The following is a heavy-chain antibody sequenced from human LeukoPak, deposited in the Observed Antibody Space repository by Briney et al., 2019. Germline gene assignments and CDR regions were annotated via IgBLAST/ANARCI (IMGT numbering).Heavy chain of an antibody. CDR2: ISGSGGST. CDR3: AKDVGDSSGCYLSDY. D-gene: IGHD3-22*01. V-gene: IGHV3-23*01. Sequence: GGSLRLSCAASGFTFSSYAMSWVRQAPGKGLEWVSAISGSGGSTYYADSVKGRFTISRDNSKNTLYLQMNSLRAEDTAVYYCAKDVGDSSGCYLSDYWGQGTLVTVSS. CDR1: GFTFSSYA. J-gene: IGHJ4*02.